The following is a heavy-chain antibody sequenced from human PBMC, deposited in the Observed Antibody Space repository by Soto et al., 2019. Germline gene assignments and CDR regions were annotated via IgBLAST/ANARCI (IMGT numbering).Heavy chain of an antibody. D-gene: IGHD1-26*01. CDR3: ARDLGGLRVIVAATTWYPWFDP. CDR1: GYTFTGYY. J-gene: IGHJ5*02. V-gene: IGHV1-2*02. CDR2: INPNSGGT. Sequence: QVQLVQSGAEVKKPGASVKVSCKASGYTFTGYYMHWVRQAPGQGLEWMGWINPNSGGTNYAQKFQGRVTMTRDTSISTAYMELSRVRSDDTGVYYCARDLGGLRVIVAATTWYPWFDPWGQGTLVTVSS.